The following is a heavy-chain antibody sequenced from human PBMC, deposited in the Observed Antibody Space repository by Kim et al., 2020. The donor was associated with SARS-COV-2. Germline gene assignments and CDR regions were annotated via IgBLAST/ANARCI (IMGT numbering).Heavy chain of an antibody. CDR1: GGTFSSYA. D-gene: IGHD1-20*01. Sequence: SVKVSCKASGGTFSSYAISWVRQAPGQGLEWMGRIIPILGIANYAQKFQGRVTITADKSTSTAYMELSSLRSEDTAVYYCARDLAPESKSAITPSDGAFDIWGQGTMVTVSS. CDR2: IIPILGIA. CDR3: ARDLAPESKSAITPSDGAFDI. J-gene: IGHJ3*02. V-gene: IGHV1-69*04.